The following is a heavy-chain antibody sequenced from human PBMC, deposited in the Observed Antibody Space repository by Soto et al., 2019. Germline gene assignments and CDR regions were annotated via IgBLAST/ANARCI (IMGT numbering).Heavy chain of an antibody. V-gene: IGHV4-59*01. J-gene: IGHJ3*02. CDR2: IYDSGST. CDR1: GGSISSDY. CDR3: ARAPERAFDI. Sequence: QVQLQESGPGLVKPSETLSLTCTFSGGSISSDYWSCIRQPPWKGLVWIVYIYDSGSTKYHPSLKSRVTISVDTSKNQCTLKLSSVTAADAVLYYCARAPERAFDIWGQGTMVTVSS.